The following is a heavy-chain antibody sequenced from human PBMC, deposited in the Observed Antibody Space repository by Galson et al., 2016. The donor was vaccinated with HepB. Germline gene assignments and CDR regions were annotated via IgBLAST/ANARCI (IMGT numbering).Heavy chain of an antibody. CDR3: ARTAHDYGNYALYY. CDR2: IFSNDEK. D-gene: IGHD4-11*01. V-gene: IGHV2-26*01. Sequence: PALVKPTQTLTLTCTVSGFSMTTGRASVSWIRQPPGKALEWLAQIFSNDEKSYRTSLTSRLTISKETSKRQVVIIMTNVDPTDTATYYCARTAHDYGNYALYYWGQGVLVTVSS. J-gene: IGHJ4*02. CDR1: GFSMTTGRAS.